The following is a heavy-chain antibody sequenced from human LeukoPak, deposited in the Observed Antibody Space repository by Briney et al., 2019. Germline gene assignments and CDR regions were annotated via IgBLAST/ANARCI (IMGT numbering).Heavy chain of an antibody. CDR3: TAVSLLRGYDVLTFYSYPNYFDF. D-gene: IGHD3-9*01. Sequence: ASVKVSCKVSGYSFNDLSVHWVRQAPGKGLQWMGGYDPEYGDTIYAQNFQGRLTMTEDTSTAPAFMEVSSLRSEDTAVYYCTAVSLLRGYDVLTFYSYPNYFDFWGQGTLVTVSS. CDR2: YDPEYGDT. V-gene: IGHV1-24*01. CDR1: GYSFNDLS. J-gene: IGHJ4*02.